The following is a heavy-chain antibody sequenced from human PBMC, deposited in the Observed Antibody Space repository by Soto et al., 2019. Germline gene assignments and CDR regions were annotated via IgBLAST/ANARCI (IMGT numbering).Heavy chain of an antibody. J-gene: IGHJ3*02. Sequence: GESLKISCKGSGYSFTSCWIGWVRQMPGKGLEWMGIIYPGDSDTRYSPSFQGQVTISADKSISTAYLQWSSLKASDTAMYYCASAIAAKGDAFDIWGQGTMVTVSS. V-gene: IGHV5-51*01. CDR1: GYSFTSCW. CDR3: ASAIAAKGDAFDI. D-gene: IGHD6-6*01. CDR2: IYPGDSDT.